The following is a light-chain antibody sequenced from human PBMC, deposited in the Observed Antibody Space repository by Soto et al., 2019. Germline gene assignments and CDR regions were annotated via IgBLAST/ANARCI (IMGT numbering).Light chain of an antibody. CDR2: GAS. J-gene: IGKJ5*01. Sequence: EIVLTQSAGTLSLTPGKRATLSCRASQSISSSYLAWYQQKPNQAPRLLIYGASSRTTGIPDRFSGSGSGTDFVLSISRLEPEDFAVYYCQQYGSPLFGQGTRLEIK. CDR1: QSISSSY. V-gene: IGKV3-20*01. CDR3: QQYGSPL.